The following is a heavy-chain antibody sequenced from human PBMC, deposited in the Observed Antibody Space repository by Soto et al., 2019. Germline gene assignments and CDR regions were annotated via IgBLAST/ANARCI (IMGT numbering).Heavy chain of an antibody. Sequence: SQTLSLTCAISGDSVSSNSATWVWIRQSPSRGLEWLGRTYYRSKWSNDYAASVKGRITINPDTSNNQFSLHLNSVTPDDTAVYYCARLIGNSWLDSWGQGTLVTVSS. J-gene: IGHJ5*01. V-gene: IGHV6-1*01. CDR2: TYYRSKWSN. CDR1: GDSVSSNSAT. CDR3: ARLIGNSWLDS. D-gene: IGHD3-16*01.